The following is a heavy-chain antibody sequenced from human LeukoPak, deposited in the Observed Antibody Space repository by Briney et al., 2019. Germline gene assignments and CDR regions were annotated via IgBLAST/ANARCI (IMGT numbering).Heavy chain of an antibody. CDR3: ARKDLAYCGGDCYVDY. CDR2: IWYDGSNK. Sequence: GGSLRLSCAASGFTFSSYGMHWVRQAPGKGLEWVAVIWYDGSNKYYADSVKGRFTISRDNSKNTLYLQMNSLRAEDTAVYYCARKDLAYCGGDCYVDYWGQGTLVTVSS. CDR1: GFTFSSYG. J-gene: IGHJ4*02. D-gene: IGHD2-21*02. V-gene: IGHV3-33*01.